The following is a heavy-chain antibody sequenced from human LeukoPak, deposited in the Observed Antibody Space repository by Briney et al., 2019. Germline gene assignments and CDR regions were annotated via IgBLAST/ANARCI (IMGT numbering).Heavy chain of an antibody. CDR2: ISSSGSTI. V-gene: IGHV3-11*01. Sequence: PGGSLRLSCAASGFTFSDYYMSWIRQAPGKGLEWVSYISSSGSTIYYADSVKGRFTISRDNAKNSLYLQMNSLRAEDTAVYYCARGWASSRRKAFDIWGQRTMVTVSS. CDR1: GFTFSDYY. CDR3: ARGWASSRRKAFDI. J-gene: IGHJ3*02. D-gene: IGHD3-16*01.